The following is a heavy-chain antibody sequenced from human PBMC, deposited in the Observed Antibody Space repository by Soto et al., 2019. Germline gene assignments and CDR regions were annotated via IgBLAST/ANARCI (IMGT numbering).Heavy chain of an antibody. CDR2: ISYDGSNK. CDR3: AKDKRGKSLRYFDWFDY. J-gene: IGHJ5*01. CDR1: GFTFSSYG. V-gene: IGHV3-30*18. Sequence: GGSLRLSCAASGFTFSSYGMHWVRQAPGKGLEWVAVISYDGSNKYYADSVKGRFTISRDNSKNTLYLQMNSLRAEDTAVYYCAKDKRGKSLRYFDWFDYWGQGTLVTVSS. D-gene: IGHD3-9*01.